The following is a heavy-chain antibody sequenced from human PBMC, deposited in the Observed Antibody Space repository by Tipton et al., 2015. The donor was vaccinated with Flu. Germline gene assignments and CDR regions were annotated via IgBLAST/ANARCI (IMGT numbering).Heavy chain of an antibody. J-gene: IGHJ4*02. CDR3: ARSTYYYGSGSSDY. Sequence: TLSLTCAVSDYSISSGYYWCWIRQPPGKGLEWIGCISHTGRTYYNPSLKSRVTISVDTAKNQFSQRLNSVTASDTAVYYCARSTYYYGSGSSDYWGQGTLVTVSS. D-gene: IGHD3-10*01. CDR1: DYSISSGYY. V-gene: IGHV4-38-2*01. CDR2: ISHTGRT.